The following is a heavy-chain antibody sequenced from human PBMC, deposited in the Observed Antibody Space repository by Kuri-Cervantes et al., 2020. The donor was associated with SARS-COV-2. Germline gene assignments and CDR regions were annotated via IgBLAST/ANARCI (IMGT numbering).Heavy chain of an antibody. CDR3: ARHKPSLTIFGVVISYWYFDL. CDR2: IYYSGST. CDR1: GGSISSHY. D-gene: IGHD3-3*01. Sequence: SETLSLTCTVSGGSISSHYWRWIRQPPGKELEWIGYIYYSGSTYYNPSLKSRVTISVDTSKNQFSLKLSSVTAADTAVYYCARHKPSLTIFGVVISYWYFDLWGRCTLVTVSS. J-gene: IGHJ2*01. V-gene: IGHV4-59*08.